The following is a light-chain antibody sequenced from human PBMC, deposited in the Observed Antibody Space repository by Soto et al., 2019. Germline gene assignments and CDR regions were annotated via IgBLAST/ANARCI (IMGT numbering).Light chain of an antibody. CDR3: TSYTSSTTNYV. V-gene: IGLV2-14*01. J-gene: IGLJ1*01. Sequence: QSALTQPASVSGSPGQSITFSCTGTSSDIGGYNYVSWYQQHPGKAPKLMIYEVSNRPSGVSDRFSGSKSGNTASLTISGXXAEXXXXXXXTSYTSSTTNYVFGTGTKFTVL. CDR2: EVS. CDR1: SSDIGGYNY.